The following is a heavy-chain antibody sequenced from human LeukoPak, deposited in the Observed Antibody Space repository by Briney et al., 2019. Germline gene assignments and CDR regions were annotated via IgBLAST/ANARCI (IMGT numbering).Heavy chain of an antibody. Sequence: GGSLRLSCAASGFTFSNAWMSWVRQAPGKGLEWVGRIKSKTDGGTIDYAAPVKGRFTISKNDSKNTLYLQMYSLKTEDTAVYYCTTYGSGRSFDYWGQGTLVTVSS. D-gene: IGHD3-10*01. J-gene: IGHJ4*02. CDR1: GFTFSNAW. V-gene: IGHV3-15*01. CDR2: IKSKTDGGTI. CDR3: TTYGSGRSFDY.